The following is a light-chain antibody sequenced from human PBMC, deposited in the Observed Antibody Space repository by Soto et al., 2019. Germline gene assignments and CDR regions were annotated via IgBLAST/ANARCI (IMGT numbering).Light chain of an antibody. CDR2: GAS. CDR3: QKYKDWPLT. J-gene: IGKJ4*01. CDR1: QSVSTY. V-gene: IGKV3-15*01. Sequence: EIVMTQFPATLSVSPGESATLSCRASQSVSTYVAWYQQKPGQAPRLLIYGASTRATGVPARISGSGSGTEFTLTISGLQSEDLAVYYCQKYKDWPLTFGGGTKLEIK.